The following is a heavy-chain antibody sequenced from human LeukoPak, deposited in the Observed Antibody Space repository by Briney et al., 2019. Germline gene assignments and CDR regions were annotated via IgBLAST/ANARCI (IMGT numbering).Heavy chain of an antibody. Sequence: GGSLRLSCTASGFTFTDHAFHWVRQPPGKGLEWVASISYDKTNEFYADSVKGRFTISRDNAKNSLYLQMNSLRAEDTAVYYCARGTTRRYWGQGTLVTVSS. CDR2: ISYDKTNE. CDR1: GFTFTDHA. CDR3: ARGTTRRY. D-gene: IGHD4-11*01. J-gene: IGHJ4*02. V-gene: IGHV3-30*04.